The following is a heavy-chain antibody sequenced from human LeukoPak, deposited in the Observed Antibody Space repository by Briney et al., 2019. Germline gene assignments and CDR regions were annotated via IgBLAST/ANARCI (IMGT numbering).Heavy chain of an antibody. Sequence: ASVKVSCKASGYTFTSYAMHWVRQAPGQRLEWMGWVNAGNGNTKYSQKFQGRVTITRDTSASTAYMELSSLRSEDTAVYYCARAAFNWNNNYFDYWGQGTLVTVSS. CDR1: GYTFTSYA. J-gene: IGHJ4*02. CDR3: ARAAFNWNNNYFDY. V-gene: IGHV1-3*01. CDR2: VNAGNGNT. D-gene: IGHD1/OR15-1a*01.